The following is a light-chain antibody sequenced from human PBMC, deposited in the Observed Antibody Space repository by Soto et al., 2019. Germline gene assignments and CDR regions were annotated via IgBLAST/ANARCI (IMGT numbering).Light chain of an antibody. Sequence: QAVLTQPPSVSAAPGQRVTISCSGGSSDIGNNFVSWYQQFPGAAPKLLIYENNRRSSGIPDRFSGSQSCTSATLGITGLQTGDEADYYCVTWDMSLNAVVFGGGTKLTVL. J-gene: IGLJ2*01. CDR3: VTWDMSLNAVV. V-gene: IGLV1-51*02. CDR1: SSDIGNNF. CDR2: ENN.